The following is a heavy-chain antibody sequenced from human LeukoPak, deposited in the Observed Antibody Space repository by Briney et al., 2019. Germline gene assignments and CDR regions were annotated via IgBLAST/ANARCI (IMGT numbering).Heavy chain of an antibody. CDR3: ATRYGSGTYPRYYFDS. CDR2: IYSSGSS. Sequence: SETLSLTCTVSGGSISSSSYHWGWIRQPPGKGLEWIGTIYSSGSSYYNPSLKSRLTIPVDTSRNQFSLKLSSVTASDTAVYYCATRYGSGTYPRYYFDSWGQGTLVTVSS. V-gene: IGHV4-39*01. D-gene: IGHD3-10*01. J-gene: IGHJ4*02. CDR1: GGSISSSSYH.